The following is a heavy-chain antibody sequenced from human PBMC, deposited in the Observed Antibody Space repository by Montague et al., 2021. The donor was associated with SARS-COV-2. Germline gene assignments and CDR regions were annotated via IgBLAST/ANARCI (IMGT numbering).Heavy chain of an antibody. D-gene: IGHD2-15*01. J-gene: IGHJ5*02. V-gene: IGHV4-59*01. CDR2: IYYSGST. Sequence: SETLSLTCTVSGGSISSYYWSWIRQPPGQGLEWIGYIYYSGSTNCNPSLKSRVTISVDASKNQFSLKLSSVTAADTAVYYCARRSLGYCSGGSCYSAFDPWG. CDR3: ARRSLGYCSGGSCYSAFDP. CDR1: GGSISSYY.